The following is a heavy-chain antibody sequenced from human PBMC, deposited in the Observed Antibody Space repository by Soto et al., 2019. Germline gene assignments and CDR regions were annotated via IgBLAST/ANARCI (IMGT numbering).Heavy chain of an antibody. CDR1: GFTFRSYS. CDR3: ATSFI. CDR2: ISSISSTT. J-gene: IGHJ4*02. Sequence: GGSLRLSCAASGFTFRSYSMNWVRQAPGKGLEWVSYISSISSTTNYADSVKGRFTISRDNAKNSLYLQMDSLRDEDTAMYYCATSFIRGQGTLVTVS. D-gene: IGHD3-10*01. V-gene: IGHV3-48*02.